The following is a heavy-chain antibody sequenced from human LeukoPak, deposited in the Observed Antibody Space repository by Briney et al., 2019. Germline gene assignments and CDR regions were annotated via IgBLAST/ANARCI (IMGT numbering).Heavy chain of an antibody. Sequence: GGSLRVSCAASGFTFSGYWMSWVRQAPGKGVEWVANIKQDGSEKYYVDSVKGRFTISRDNAKNSLYLQINSLRAEDTAVYYCARGLFLRFWFDPWGQGTLVTVSS. CDR3: ARGLFLRFWFDP. D-gene: IGHD5-12*01. V-gene: IGHV3-7*04. CDR2: IKQDGSEK. J-gene: IGHJ5*02. CDR1: GFTFSGYW.